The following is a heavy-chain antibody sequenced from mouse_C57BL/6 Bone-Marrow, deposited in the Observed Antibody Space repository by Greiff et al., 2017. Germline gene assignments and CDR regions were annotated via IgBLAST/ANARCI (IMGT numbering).Heavy chain of an antibody. D-gene: IGHD1-1*01. CDR3: ARCPSTVVDYFDY. V-gene: IGHV1-61*01. CDR2: IYPSDSET. Sequence: QVQLQQPGAELVRPGSSVKLSCKASGYTFTSYWMDWVKQRPGQGLEWIGNIYPSDSETHYNQKFKDKATLTVDKSSSTAYMQLSSLTSEDSAVXYCARCPSTVVDYFDYWGQGTTLTVSS. J-gene: IGHJ2*01. CDR1: GYTFTSYW.